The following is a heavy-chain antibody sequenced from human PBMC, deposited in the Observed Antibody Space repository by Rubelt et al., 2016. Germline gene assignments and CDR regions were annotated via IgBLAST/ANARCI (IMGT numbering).Heavy chain of an antibody. Sequence: EVQLVESGGGLVKPGGSLRLSCAVSGFTFSSYSMNWVRQAPGKGLEWVSTITGSGASTYHADSVKGRFTISRDNSKNTLYVQMNSLRAEDTAVYYCAKGGINYWFDPWGQGTLVTVSS. D-gene: IGHD2-15*01. CDR3: AKGGINYWFDP. J-gene: IGHJ5*02. V-gene: IGHV3-23*04. CDR1: GFTFSSYS. CDR2: ITGSGAST.